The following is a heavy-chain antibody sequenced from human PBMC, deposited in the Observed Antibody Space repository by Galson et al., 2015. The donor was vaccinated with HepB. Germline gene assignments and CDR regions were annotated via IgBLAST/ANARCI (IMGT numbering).Heavy chain of an antibody. V-gene: IGHV4-59*01. CDR3: ARVNDYVWGSDRPIVTYFDN. CDR2: IYYSEHT. D-gene: IGHD3-16*02. Sequence: TLSLTCTVSGGSIRSYYWSWIRQPPGKGLEWIGHIYYSEHTNYNPSLKSRVTISMDTSTNQFSLRLSSVTAADTAVYYCARVNDYVWGSDRPIVTYFDNWGQGSLVTVSS. CDR1: GGSIRSYY. J-gene: IGHJ4*02.